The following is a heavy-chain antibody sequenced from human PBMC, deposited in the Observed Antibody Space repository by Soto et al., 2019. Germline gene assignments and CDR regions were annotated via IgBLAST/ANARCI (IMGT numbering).Heavy chain of an antibody. CDR1: GYTFTSYG. CDR2: ISAYNGNT. V-gene: IGHV1-18*01. Sequence: GASVKVSCKASGYTFTSYGISWVRQAPGQGLEWMGWISAYNGNTNYAQKLQGRVTMTTDTSTSTAYMELRSLRSDDTAVYYCARTGLRYFDWLLSGQNWFDPWGQGTLVTVPS. D-gene: IGHD3-9*01. CDR3: ARTGLRYFDWLLSGQNWFDP. J-gene: IGHJ5*02.